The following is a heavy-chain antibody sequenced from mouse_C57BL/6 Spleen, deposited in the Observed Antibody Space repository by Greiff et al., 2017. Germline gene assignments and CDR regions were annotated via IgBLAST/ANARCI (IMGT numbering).Heavy chain of an antibody. J-gene: IGHJ3*01. CDR2: SSSGSSTI. CDR3: ARNIYYSFAY. D-gene: IGHD1-1*01. CDR1: GFTFSDYG. Sequence: EVQLVESGGGLVKPGGSLKLSCAASGFTFSDYGMHWVRQAPEKGLEWVAYSSSGSSTIYYAETVKGRFTISRDNAKNTLFLQMTSLRSEDTAMYYCARNIYYSFAYWGQGTLVTVSA. V-gene: IGHV5-17*01.